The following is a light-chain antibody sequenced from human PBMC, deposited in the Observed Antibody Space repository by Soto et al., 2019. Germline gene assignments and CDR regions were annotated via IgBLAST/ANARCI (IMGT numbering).Light chain of an antibody. CDR1: TGPVTSGYY. Sequence: QTVVTQEPSLTVSPGGTVTLTCASTTGPVTSGYYPNWFQQKPGQAPRSLIYDTNNKHSWTPARFSGSLLGGKAALTLSGVQPEDEADYYCLLYSGAAHVWVFGGGTKLTVL. J-gene: IGLJ3*02. CDR3: LLYSGAAHVWV. CDR2: DTN. V-gene: IGLV7-43*01.